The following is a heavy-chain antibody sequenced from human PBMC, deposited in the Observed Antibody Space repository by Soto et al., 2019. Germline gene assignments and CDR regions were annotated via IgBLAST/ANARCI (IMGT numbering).Heavy chain of an antibody. Sequence: QVQLQESGPGLVKPSGTLSLTCTVSGGSMTSSNWWNWVRQSPGKGLEWIGEAHHSGRTNYNPSLXSRVXIXLDKSKNHFSLKLSSVTAADTAVYYCARSEATGLDYWGQGTLVTVSS. CDR1: GGSMTSSNW. J-gene: IGHJ4*02. V-gene: IGHV4-4*02. D-gene: IGHD1-26*01. CDR2: AHHSGRT. CDR3: ARSEATGLDY.